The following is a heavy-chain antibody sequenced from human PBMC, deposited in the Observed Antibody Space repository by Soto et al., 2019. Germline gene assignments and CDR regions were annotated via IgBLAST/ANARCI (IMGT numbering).Heavy chain of an antibody. V-gene: IGHV4-39*02. D-gene: IGHD3-10*01. CDR2: IYYSWST. CDR1: GGSLSSSGYY. Sequence: SQTLHLRCTVSGGSLSSSGYYCGRIRQPPGKVLEGIGSIYYSWSTYYNPSLKSRVTIYVHTSKNKFSLKLSSVTAADTAVYYCAKDYYPYRSPYHY. CDR3: AKDYYPYRSPYHY. J-gene: IGHJ6*01.